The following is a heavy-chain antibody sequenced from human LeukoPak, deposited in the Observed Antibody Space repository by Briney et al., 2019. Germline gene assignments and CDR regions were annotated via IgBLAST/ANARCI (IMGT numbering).Heavy chain of an antibody. CDR2: INANSGGT. Sequence: ASVKVSCKASGYTFTGYYMHWVRQAPGQGLEWMGWINANSGGTNYAQKFQGRVTITRDTSMSTAYMDLSRLRSDDTAVYYCAREVVVVVSGVPYGMDVWGQGTTVTVSS. J-gene: IGHJ6*02. CDR1: GYTFTGYY. CDR3: AREVVVVVSGVPYGMDV. V-gene: IGHV1-2*02. D-gene: IGHD2-15*01.